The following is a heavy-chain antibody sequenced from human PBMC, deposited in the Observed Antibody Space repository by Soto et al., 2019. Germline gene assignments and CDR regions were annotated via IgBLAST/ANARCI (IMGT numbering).Heavy chain of an antibody. CDR3: ARGAMANFDY. Sequence: SVKVSCKAPGGTFGSQGIAWVRQAPGQGLEWMGGFIAMLGTPTYAKKVQGRATISADESLTSSYLELRSLRSEDTGVYFCARGAMANFDYWGQGTVVTVSS. CDR1: GGTFGSQG. CDR2: FIAMLGTP. J-gene: IGHJ4*02. D-gene: IGHD5-18*01. V-gene: IGHV1-69*13.